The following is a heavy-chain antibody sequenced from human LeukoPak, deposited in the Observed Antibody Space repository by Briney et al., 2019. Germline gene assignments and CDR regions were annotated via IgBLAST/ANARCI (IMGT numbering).Heavy chain of an antibody. D-gene: IGHD3-3*01. J-gene: IGHJ5*02. CDR3: ARDRYDFWSGLSDWFDP. CDR2: INPNSGGT. CDR1: GYTFTGYY. V-gene: IGHV1-2*02. Sequence: ASVKVSCKASGYTFTGYYMHSVRQAPGQGLQWMGWINPNSGGTNYAQKFQGRVTMTRDTSISTAYMELSRLRSDDTAVYYCARDRYDFWSGLSDWFDPWGQGTLVTVSS.